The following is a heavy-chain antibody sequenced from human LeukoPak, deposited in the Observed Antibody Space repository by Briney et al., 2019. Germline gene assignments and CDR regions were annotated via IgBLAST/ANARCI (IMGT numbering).Heavy chain of an antibody. CDR1: GDSVSSNSAA. CDR3: ARVRKVAVAGILDTARKNAFDI. CDR2: TYYRSKWYN. V-gene: IGHV6-1*01. D-gene: IGHD6-19*01. J-gene: IGHJ3*02. Sequence: SQTLSLTCAISGDSVSSNSAAWNWIRQSPSRGLEWLGRTYYRSKWYNDYAVSVKSRITINPDTSKNQFSLKLSSVTAADTAVYYCARVRKVAVAGILDTARKNAFDIWGQGTMVTVSS.